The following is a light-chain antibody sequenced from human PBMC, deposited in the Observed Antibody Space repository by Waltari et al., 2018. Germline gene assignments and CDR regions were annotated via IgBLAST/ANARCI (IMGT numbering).Light chain of an antibody. CDR1: QNIFHSSKNKDL. CDR3: QQYSSAVS. CDR2: WGS. V-gene: IGKV4-1*01. J-gene: IGKJ4*01. Sequence: DIVMTQSPDSLTVSLGERATIHCRSNQNIFHSSKNKDLLAWYQHKPGQPPSLLISWGSVREPRVPYRFTGSGSGTDFTLNIASLQAEDVAIYYCQQYSSAVSFGGGTK.